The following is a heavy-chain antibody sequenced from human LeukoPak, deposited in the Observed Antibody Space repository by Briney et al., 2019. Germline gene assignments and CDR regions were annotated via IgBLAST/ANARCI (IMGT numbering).Heavy chain of an antibody. D-gene: IGHD1-14*01. J-gene: IGHJ4*02. Sequence: GGSLRLSCGASGFTFNNYGMLWVRQAPGKGLEWVAFIRYDGTNEYYADSVKGRFTISRDNSKNTLFLQMNSLRPDDTAIYYCVKDNPLDYWGQGTLVIVSS. CDR1: GFTFNNYG. V-gene: IGHV3-30*02. CDR3: VKDNPLDY. CDR2: IRYDGTNE.